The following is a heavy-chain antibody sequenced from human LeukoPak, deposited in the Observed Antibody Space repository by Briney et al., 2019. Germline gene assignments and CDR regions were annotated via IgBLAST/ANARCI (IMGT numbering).Heavy chain of an antibody. Sequence: GGSLRLSCAASGFTFSSYSMNWVRQAPGKGLEWVSYISSSSSTIYYADSVKCRFTSSRDNAKNSLYLQMNSLRAEDTAVYYCARGLSGYASSLGYWGQGTLVTVSA. D-gene: IGHD6-6*01. V-gene: IGHV3-48*01. J-gene: IGHJ4*02. CDR2: ISSSSSTI. CDR3: ARGLSGYASSLGY. CDR1: GFTFSSYS.